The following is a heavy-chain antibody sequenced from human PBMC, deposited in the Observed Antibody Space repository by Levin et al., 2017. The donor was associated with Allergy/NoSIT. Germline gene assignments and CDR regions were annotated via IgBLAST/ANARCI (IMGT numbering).Heavy chain of an antibody. J-gene: IGHJ4*02. CDR2: IKQDGSEK. CDR1: GFTFSSYW. D-gene: IGHD3-22*01. Sequence: GESLKISCAASGFTFSSYWMSWVRQAPGKGLEWVANIKQDGSEKYYVDSVKGRFTISRDNAKNSLYLQMNSLRAEDTAVYYCARDPLYYYDSSGYYFGGDYWGQGTLVTVSS. V-gene: IGHV3-7*01. CDR3: ARDPLYYYDSSGYYFGGDY.